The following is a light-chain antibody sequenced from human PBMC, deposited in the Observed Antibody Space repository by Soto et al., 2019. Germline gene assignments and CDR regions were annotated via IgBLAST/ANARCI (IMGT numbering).Light chain of an antibody. CDR1: QSVLYSSNNKNY. CDR2: WAS. V-gene: IGKV4-1*01. J-gene: IGKJ1*01. Sequence: DIVMTHSPDSLAVSLGERATINCKSSQSVLYSSNNKNYLAWYQQKPGQPTKLLIYWASTRESGVPDRFSGSGSGTDFTLTISSLQAEDVAVYYCQQYYSTPPKFGQGTKVDIK. CDR3: QQYYSTPPK.